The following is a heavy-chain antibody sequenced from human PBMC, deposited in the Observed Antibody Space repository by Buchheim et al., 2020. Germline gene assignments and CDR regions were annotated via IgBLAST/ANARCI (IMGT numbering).Heavy chain of an antibody. V-gene: IGHV1-69*01. D-gene: IGHD3-9*01. Sequence: QVQLVQSGAEVKKPGSSVKVSCKASGGTFSSYAIRWVRQAPGQGLEWMGGIIPIFGTANYAQKFQGRVTITADESTSTAYMELSSLRSEDTAVYYCARDRELRYFDWSLHPYYYGMDVWGQGTT. CDR3: ARDRELRYFDWSLHPYYYGMDV. CDR1: GGTFSSYA. J-gene: IGHJ6*02. CDR2: IIPIFGTA.